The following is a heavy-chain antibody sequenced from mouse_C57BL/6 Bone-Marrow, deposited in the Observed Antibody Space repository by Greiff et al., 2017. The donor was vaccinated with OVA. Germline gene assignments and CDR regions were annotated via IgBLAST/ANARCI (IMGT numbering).Heavy chain of an antibody. CDR1: GFSLTSYG. D-gene: IGHD3-2*02. CDR2: IWSGGST. J-gene: IGHJ2*01. CDR3: ASSGGGGDYFDY. V-gene: IGHV2-2*01. Sequence: QVQLQQSGPGLVQPSQSLSITCTVSGFSLTSYGVHWVRQSPGKGLEWLGVIWSGGSTDYNAAFISRLSISKDNSKSQVFFKMNSLQAEDTAIYYWASSGGGGDYFDYWGQGTTLTVSS.